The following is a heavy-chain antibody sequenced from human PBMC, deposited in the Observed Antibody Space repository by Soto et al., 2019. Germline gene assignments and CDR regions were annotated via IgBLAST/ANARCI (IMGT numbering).Heavy chain of an antibody. D-gene: IGHD1-20*01. Sequence: EVQLLESGGGLVQPGGSLRLSCAASGFTFSSYAMSWVRQAPGKGLEWVSAISGSGGSTYYADSVKGRFTISRDNSKNTLYLQMNSLRAEDTAVYYCAKDLEYNTGNPSAFDIWGQGTMVTVSS. V-gene: IGHV3-23*01. CDR3: AKDLEYNTGNPSAFDI. J-gene: IGHJ3*02. CDR1: GFTFSSYA. CDR2: ISGSGGST.